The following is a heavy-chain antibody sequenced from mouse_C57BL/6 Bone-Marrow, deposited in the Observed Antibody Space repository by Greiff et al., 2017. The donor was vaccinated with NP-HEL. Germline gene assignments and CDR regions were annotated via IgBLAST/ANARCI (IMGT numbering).Heavy chain of an antibody. CDR2: IYPRSGNT. D-gene: IGHD2-2*01. V-gene: IGHV1-81*01. CDR3: ARRSIYYGYYYAMDY. CDR1: GYTFTSYG. Sequence: VKLLESGAELARPGASVKLSCKASGYTFTSYGISWVKQRTGQGLEWIGEIYPRSGNTYYNEKFKGKATLTADKSSSTAYMELRSLTSEDSAVYFCARRSIYYGYYYAMDYWGQGTSVTVSS. J-gene: IGHJ4*01.